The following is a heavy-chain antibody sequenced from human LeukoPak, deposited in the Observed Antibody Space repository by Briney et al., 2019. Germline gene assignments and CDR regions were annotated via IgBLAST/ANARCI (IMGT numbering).Heavy chain of an antibody. D-gene: IGHD1-26*01. CDR3: TTDVAEWELPTLGY. Sequence: GGSLRLSCAVSGLTFSSSWMDWVRQAPGKGLEWVGRIKSKTDGGTTDYAAPVKGRFTISRDDSKNTLYLQMNSLKTEDTAVYYCTTDVAEWELPTLGYWGQGTLVTVSS. CDR2: IKSKTDGGTT. J-gene: IGHJ4*02. V-gene: IGHV3-15*01. CDR1: GLTFSSSW.